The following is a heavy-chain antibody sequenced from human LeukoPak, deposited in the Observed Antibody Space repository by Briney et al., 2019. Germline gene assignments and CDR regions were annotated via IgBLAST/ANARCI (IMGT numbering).Heavy chain of an antibody. CDR3: TTEHGGIFSSSDYFKRLNDY. CDR2: IYSGGTT. J-gene: IGHJ4*02. D-gene: IGHD3-22*01. V-gene: IGHV3-66*01. Sequence: PGGSLRLSCAVSGFTVSSNYMSWVRQAPGKGLEWVSLIYSGGTTYYADSVKGRFTISRDNSKNTLYLQMNSLKTEDTAVYYCTTEHGGIFSSSDYFKRLNDYWGQGTLVTVSS. CDR1: GFTVSSNY.